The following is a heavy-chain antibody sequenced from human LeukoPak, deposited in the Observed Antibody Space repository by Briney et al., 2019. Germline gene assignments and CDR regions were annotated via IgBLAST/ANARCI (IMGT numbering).Heavy chain of an antibody. D-gene: IGHD3-10*01. V-gene: IGHV3-30*18. J-gene: IGHJ4*02. CDR2: ISYDGNNK. CDR1: GFTFTTYG. Sequence: GRSLRLSCAASGFTFTTYGIHWVRQAPGKGLEWVAFISYDGNNKYYADSVKGRFTISRDNSNNTLFLQMNSLRVEDTAIYFCAKVVDYYGSGPPGDYWGQGTLVTVSS. CDR3: AKVVDYYGSGPPGDY.